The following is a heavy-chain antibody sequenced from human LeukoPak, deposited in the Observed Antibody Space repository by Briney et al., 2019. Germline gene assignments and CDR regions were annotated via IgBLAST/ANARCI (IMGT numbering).Heavy chain of an antibody. Sequence: ASVKVSCKASGYTFTSYYMHWVRQAPGQGLEWMGIINPSGGSTSYAQKFQGRVTMTRDTSISTAYMELSRLRSDDTAVYYCARDPRASLYYYYMDVWGKGTTVTISS. CDR2: INPSGGST. CDR3: ARDPRASLYYYYMDV. J-gene: IGHJ6*03. V-gene: IGHV1-46*01. CDR1: GYTFTSYY.